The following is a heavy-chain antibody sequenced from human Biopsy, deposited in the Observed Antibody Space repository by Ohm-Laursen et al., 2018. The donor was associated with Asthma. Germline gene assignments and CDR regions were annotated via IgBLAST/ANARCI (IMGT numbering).Heavy chain of an antibody. CDR2: INSVFGTT. CDR3: ARKAGSCISRTCYSLDF. D-gene: IGHD2-2*01. V-gene: IGHV1-69*01. Sequence: SSVKVSCKSLGGTFNTYVIGWVRQAPGQGLEWMGGINSVFGTTTYPQKFQDRVTITADDSTSTVYMELSSLRSEDTAVYYCARKAGSCISRTCYSLDFWGQRNLVTVSS. CDR1: GGTFNTYV. J-gene: IGHJ4*02.